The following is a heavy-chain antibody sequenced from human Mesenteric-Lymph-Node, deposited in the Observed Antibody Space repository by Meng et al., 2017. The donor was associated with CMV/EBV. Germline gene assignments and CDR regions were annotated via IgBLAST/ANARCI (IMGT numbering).Heavy chain of an antibody. CDR2: IHYSGST. CDR1: GGSVNSGNYH. D-gene: IGHD3-3*01. V-gene: IGHV4-61*01. J-gene: IGHJ5*02. CDR3: ARESRLTIFVVVIFDP. Sequence: GSLRLSCSVPGGSVNSGNYHWSWIRQPPGKGLEWIGYIHYSGSTNYNPSLKSRLTMSLDTSKNQFSLKVNSVTAADTAVYYCARESRLTIFVVVIFDPWGQGTLVTVSS.